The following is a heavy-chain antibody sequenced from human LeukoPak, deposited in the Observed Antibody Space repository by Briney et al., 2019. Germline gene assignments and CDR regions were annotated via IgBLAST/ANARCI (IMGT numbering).Heavy chain of an antibody. CDR1: GFTFTNFA. CDR3: AKGYVETEFYYFDH. D-gene: IGHD3-10*02. CDR2: ISGSGERT. Sequence: PGGSLRLSCAASGFTFTNFAMSWVRQAPGKGLEWVSGISGSGERTYHAGSVMGRFTSYRDNSKSTLYLQMHSLRAEDTAVYYCAKGYVETEFYYFDHWGQGALVTVSS. J-gene: IGHJ4*02. V-gene: IGHV3-23*01.